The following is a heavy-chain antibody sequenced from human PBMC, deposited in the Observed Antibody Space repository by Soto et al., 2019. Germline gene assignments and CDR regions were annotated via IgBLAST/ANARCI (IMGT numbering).Heavy chain of an antibody. D-gene: IGHD3-16*02. CDR2: INPSGGST. Sequence: QVQLVQSGAEVKKPGASVKVSCKASGYTFTSYYMHWVRQAPGQGLEWMGIINPSGGSTSYAQKFQGRVTMTRDTSTSTVYMELSSLRSEDTAVYYCARGPSAHYDYIWGSYRYTQVGYFDYWGQGTLVTVSS. CDR1: GYTFTSYY. V-gene: IGHV1-46*03. J-gene: IGHJ4*02. CDR3: ARGPSAHYDYIWGSYRYTQVGYFDY.